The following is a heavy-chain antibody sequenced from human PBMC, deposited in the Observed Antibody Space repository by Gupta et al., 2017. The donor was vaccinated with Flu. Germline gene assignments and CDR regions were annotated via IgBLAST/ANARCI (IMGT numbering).Heavy chain of an antibody. J-gene: IGHJ4*02. V-gene: IGHV3-64D*06. CDR1: GFTFSSYA. Sequence: EVQLVESGGGLVQPGGSLRLSCSASGFTFSSYAMHWVRQAPGKGLEYFSAISSNGGSTNYADSVKGRFTISRDNSKNTLYLQMSSLRAEDTAGYYCVIHRTDYWGQGTLVTVSS. CDR2: ISSNGGST. CDR3: VIHRTDY.